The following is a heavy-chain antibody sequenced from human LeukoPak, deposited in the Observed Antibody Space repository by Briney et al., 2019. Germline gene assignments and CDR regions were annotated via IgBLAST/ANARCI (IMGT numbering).Heavy chain of an antibody. CDR2: ISSSGSTI. J-gene: IGHJ4*02. CDR3: AKYRIPMIVVVITTSSRAYFDY. CDR1: GFTFSDYY. V-gene: IGHV3-11*01. D-gene: IGHD3-22*01. Sequence: GGSLRLSCAASGFTFSDYYMSWIRQAPGKGLEWVSYISSSGSTIYYADSVKGRFTISRDNAKNSLYLQMNSLRAEDTAVYYCAKYRIPMIVVVITTSSRAYFDYWGQGTLVTVSS.